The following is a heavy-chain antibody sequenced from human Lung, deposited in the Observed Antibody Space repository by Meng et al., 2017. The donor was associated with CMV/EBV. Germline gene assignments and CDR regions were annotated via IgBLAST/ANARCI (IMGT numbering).Heavy chain of an antibody. Sequence: QGQLRDAGPALMKPSATLSLTCAVSGDSITNHNWWAWVRQPPGKGLEWIGEIPHRGSSAYNPSLKSRVSMSIDKSKNQFSLKLTSVTAADTAVYHCLRRSGGSVWGQGTLVTVSS. D-gene: IGHD3-10*01. V-gene: IGHV4-4*02. J-gene: IGHJ1*01. CDR1: GDSITNHNW. CDR3: LRRSGGSV. CDR2: IPHRGSS.